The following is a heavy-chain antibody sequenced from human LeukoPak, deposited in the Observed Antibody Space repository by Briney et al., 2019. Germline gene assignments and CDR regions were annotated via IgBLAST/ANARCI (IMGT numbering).Heavy chain of an antibody. J-gene: IGHJ4*02. CDR3: AKDIGLTGVFY. Sequence: GGSLRLSCAASGFTFSSYAMSWVRQAPGKGLEWVSVISGSGGSTYYADSVKGRFTISRDNSKNTLYLQMNSLRAEDTAVYYCAKDIGLTGVFYWGQGTLVTVSS. CDR1: GFTFSSYA. D-gene: IGHD2-15*01. V-gene: IGHV3-23*01. CDR2: ISGSGGST.